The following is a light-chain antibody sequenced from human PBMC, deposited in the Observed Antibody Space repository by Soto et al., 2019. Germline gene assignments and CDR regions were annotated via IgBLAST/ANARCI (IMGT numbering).Light chain of an antibody. J-gene: IGKJ4*02. CDR3: QQYGGSLCT. CDR1: QSVNSRY. CDR2: GTS. V-gene: IGKV3-20*01. Sequence: IGLTQSPGTLSLSPGERATLSCRASQSVNSRYLAWYQQKPGQAPRLLIYGTSSRATGIPDRFSGGGSGTDFTLTISSLESADFALYYCQQYGGSLCTFGNGTKVEI.